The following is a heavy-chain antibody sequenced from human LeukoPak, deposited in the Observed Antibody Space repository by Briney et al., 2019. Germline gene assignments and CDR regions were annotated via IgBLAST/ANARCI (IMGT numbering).Heavy chain of an antibody. CDR3: ATMITFGGVIVMDY. Sequence: GGSLRLSCAASGFTFSNYAMSWVRQAPGKGLEWVSGISGSGGSTYYADSVKGRFTISRDNSKNTLYLQMNSLRAEDTAVYYCATMITFGGVIVMDYWGQGALVTVSS. CDR2: ISGSGGST. V-gene: IGHV3-23*01. J-gene: IGHJ4*02. D-gene: IGHD3-16*02. CDR1: GFTFSNYA.